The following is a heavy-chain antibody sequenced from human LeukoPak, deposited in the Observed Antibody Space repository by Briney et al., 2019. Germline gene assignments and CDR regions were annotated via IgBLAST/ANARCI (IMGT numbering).Heavy chain of an antibody. CDR3: ARDPPEEGNSYGYY. D-gene: IGHD5-18*01. Sequence: GGSLRLSCAASGFTVSSNHMTWVRQAPGKGLEWVSVIYSGGSTYYADSVKGRFTISRDNSKNTLYLQMNSLRAEDTAVYYCARDPPEEGNSYGYYWGQGTLVTVSS. CDR1: GFTVSSNH. J-gene: IGHJ4*02. CDR2: IYSGGST. V-gene: IGHV3-53*05.